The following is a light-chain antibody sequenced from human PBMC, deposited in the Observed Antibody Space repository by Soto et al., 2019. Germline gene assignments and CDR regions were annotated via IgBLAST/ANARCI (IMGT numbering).Light chain of an antibody. CDR1: PSDIGAYNY. CDR2: DVT. CDR3: GSYTISSTLMI. J-gene: IGLJ2*01. Sequence: QFALTQPASVSGSPGQSITISCSGTPSDIGAYNYVSWYQHLPGKAPKVIIYDVTNRPSGVSSRFSGSKSGTTASLTISGLQAEDEANYYCGSYTISSTLMIFGGGTKVTVL. V-gene: IGLV2-14*03.